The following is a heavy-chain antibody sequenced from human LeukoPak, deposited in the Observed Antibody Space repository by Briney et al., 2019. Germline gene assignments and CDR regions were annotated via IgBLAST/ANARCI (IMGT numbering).Heavy chain of an antibody. CDR2: ISSSSSYI. D-gene: IGHD5-18*01. V-gene: IGHV3-21*01. CDR1: GFTFSSYS. CDR3: ARAGYSYGGGGFDP. Sequence: GGSLRLSCAASGFTFSSYSMNWVRQAPGKGLEWVSSISSSSSYIYYADSVKGRFTISRDNAKNSLYLQMNSLRAEDTAVYYCARAGYSYGGGGFDPWGQGTLVTVSS. J-gene: IGHJ5*02.